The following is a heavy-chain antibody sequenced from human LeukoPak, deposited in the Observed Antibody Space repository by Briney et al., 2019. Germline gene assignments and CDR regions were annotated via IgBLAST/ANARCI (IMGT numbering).Heavy chain of an antibody. Sequence: GGSLRLSCAASGFTFGSYWMSWVRQAPGKGLEWVANIKQDGSEKYYVDSVKGRFTISRDNAKNSLYLQMNSLRAEDTAVYYCARVPYYYYMDVWGKGTTVTVSS. CDR1: GFTFGSYW. CDR2: IKQDGSEK. J-gene: IGHJ6*03. CDR3: ARVPYYYYMDV. V-gene: IGHV3-7*01.